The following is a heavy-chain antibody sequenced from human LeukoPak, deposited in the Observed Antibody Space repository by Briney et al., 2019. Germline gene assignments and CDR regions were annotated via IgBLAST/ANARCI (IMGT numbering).Heavy chain of an antibody. CDR3: ARGGSSNSWNWFGP. J-gene: IGHJ5*02. CDR1: GLTISSNY. CDR2: IYIGGDT. Sequence: PGGSLRLSCAASGLTISSNYMSWVRQAPGKGLEWVSIIYIGGDTYYADSVKGRFTISRDNSKNTLYLQMNSLRVEDTAVYYCARGGSSNSWNWFGPWGLGTLVTVSS. V-gene: IGHV3-53*01. D-gene: IGHD6-13*01.